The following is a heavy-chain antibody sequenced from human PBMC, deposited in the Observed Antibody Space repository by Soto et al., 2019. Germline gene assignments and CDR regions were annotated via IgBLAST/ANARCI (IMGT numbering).Heavy chain of an antibody. D-gene: IGHD4-17*01. CDR1: GGSISSYY. V-gene: IGHV4-59*08. CDR2: IYYSGST. CDR3: ARHLRTTVTTLDY. Sequence: PSETLSLTCTVSGGSISSYYWSWIRQPPGKGLEWIGYIYYSGSTNYNPSLNSRVTISVDTSKNQFSLKLSSVTAADTAVYYCARHLRTTVTTLDYWGQGTLVTVSS. J-gene: IGHJ4*02.